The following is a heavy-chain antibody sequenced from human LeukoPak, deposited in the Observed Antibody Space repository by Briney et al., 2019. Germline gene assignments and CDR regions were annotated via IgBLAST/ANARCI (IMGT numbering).Heavy chain of an antibody. CDR3: ARWRDSSGYYQHFDN. D-gene: IGHD3-22*01. V-gene: IGHV4-4*07. Sequence: SETLSLTCTVSGGSINSHYWSWIRQPAGKGLERIGHIYSSGSTDYNPSLKSRVTMSVDTSKKQFSLKLTSVTAADTAVYYCARWRDSSGYYQHFDNWGQGVLVTVSS. J-gene: IGHJ4*02. CDR1: GGSINSHY. CDR2: IYSSGST.